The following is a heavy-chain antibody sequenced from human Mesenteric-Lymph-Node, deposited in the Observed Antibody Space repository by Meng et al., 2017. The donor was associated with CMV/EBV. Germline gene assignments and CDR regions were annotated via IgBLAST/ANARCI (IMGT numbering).Heavy chain of an antibody. CDR1: GFTFGDFA. D-gene: IGHD1-1*01. CDR2: ISDSGAVT. V-gene: IGHV3-23*01. Sequence: GGSLRLSCVASGFTFGDFAMTWVRQAPGKGLEWVSGISDSGAVTKYAESVKGRFTVSRDNSRDTLFLQINSLRAEDTAVYYCASGRLPGYNWNSGYWGQGALVTVSS. CDR3: ASGRLPGYNWNSGY. J-gene: IGHJ4*02.